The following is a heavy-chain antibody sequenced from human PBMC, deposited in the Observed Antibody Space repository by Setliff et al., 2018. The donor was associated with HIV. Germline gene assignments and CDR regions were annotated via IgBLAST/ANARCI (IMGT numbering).Heavy chain of an antibody. CDR2: IYSSGST. CDR3: ARLSGVAGPNWFDP. V-gene: IGHV4-4*09. D-gene: IGHD3-10*01. CDR1: GGSISGHY. Sequence: SETLSLTCTVSGGSISGHYWSWIRQPPGRGLEWIGYIYSSGSTNFNPPLQSRVTIAVDTSKNQFSLKLSSGTAADTAVYYCARLSGVAGPNWFDPWGQGTLVTVSS. J-gene: IGHJ5*02.